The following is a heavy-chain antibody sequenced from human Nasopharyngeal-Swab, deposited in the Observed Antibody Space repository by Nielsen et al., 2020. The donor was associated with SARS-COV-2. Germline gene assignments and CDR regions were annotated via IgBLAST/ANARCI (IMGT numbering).Heavy chain of an antibody. V-gene: IGHV4-39*07. D-gene: IGHD3-10*01. J-gene: IGHJ3*02. Sequence: WIRQPPGKGLEWIGSIYYSGSTYYSPSLKSRVTISVDTSKNQFSLKLSSVTAADTAVYYCASWDMVQGAGAFDIWGQGTMVTVSS. CDR3: ASWDMVQGAGAFDI. CDR2: IYYSGST.